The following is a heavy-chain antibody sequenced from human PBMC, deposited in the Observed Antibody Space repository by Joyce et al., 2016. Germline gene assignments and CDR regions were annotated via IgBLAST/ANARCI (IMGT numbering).Heavy chain of an antibody. CDR2: IYYSGNN. D-gene: IGHD6-13*01. CDR1: GGSISNTSYF. CDR3: ARDGATADTAFDY. V-gene: IGHV4-39*07. J-gene: IGHJ4*02. Sequence: QLQLQESGPGLVKPSETLSLTCTVSGGSISNTSYFWGWIRQPPGKGLEWIGNIYYSGNNYYKPSLKRRVTISVDTSKNQFSLKMTSVTAADTAVYYCARDGATADTAFDYWGQGTLVTVSS.